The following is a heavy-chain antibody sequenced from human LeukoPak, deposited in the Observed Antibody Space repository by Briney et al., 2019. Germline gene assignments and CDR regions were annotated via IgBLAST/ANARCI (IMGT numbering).Heavy chain of an antibody. V-gene: IGHV4-34*01. Sequence: SETLSLTCAVYGGSFSGYYWSWIRQPPGKGLEWIGEINHSGSTNYNPSLKSRVTISVDTSKNQFSLKLSSVTAADTAVYYCAREIAVAGTVWFDPWGQGTLVTVSS. CDR2: INHSGST. CDR1: GGSFSGYY. J-gene: IGHJ5*02. D-gene: IGHD6-19*01. CDR3: AREIAVAGTVWFDP.